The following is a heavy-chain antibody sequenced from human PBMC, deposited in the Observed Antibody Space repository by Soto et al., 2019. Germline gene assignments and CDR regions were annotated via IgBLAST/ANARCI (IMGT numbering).Heavy chain of an antibody. Sequence: SGGGVVQPGRSLRLSCAASGFTFRSFGMHWVRQAPGKGLEWVALISYDGSDKYYGESVKGRFTISRDNSKNTLYLQMNSLRDEDTAVYYCAKVAGGSHEALEYWGQGTLVTVSS. J-gene: IGHJ4*02. CDR1: GFTFRSFG. D-gene: IGHD1-26*01. CDR2: ISYDGSDK. CDR3: AKVAGGSHEALEY. V-gene: IGHV3-30*18.